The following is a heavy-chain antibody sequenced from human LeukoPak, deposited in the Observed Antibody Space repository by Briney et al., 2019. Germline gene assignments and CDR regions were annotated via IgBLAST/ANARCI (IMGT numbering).Heavy chain of an antibody. Sequence: QPGGSLRLSCAASGFTFSSYAMSWVRQAPGKGLEWVSAISGSGGSTYYADSVKGRFTISRDNSKSTLYLQMNSLGAEDTAVYYCARVRGAYCSNICYPSDFDYWGQGTLVTVSS. CDR2: ISGSGGST. D-gene: IGHD2-2*01. CDR1: GFTFSSYA. J-gene: IGHJ4*02. CDR3: ARVRGAYCSNICYPSDFDY. V-gene: IGHV3-23*01.